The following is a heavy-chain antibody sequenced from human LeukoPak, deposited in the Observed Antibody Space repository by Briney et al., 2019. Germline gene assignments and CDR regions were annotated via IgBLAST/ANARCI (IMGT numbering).Heavy chain of an antibody. CDR2: IYHSGST. V-gene: IGHV4-38-2*01. Sequence: PSETLSLTCAVSGYSISSDYYWAWSRQPPGKGVEWIASIYHSGSTYYNPSLNSRVTISVDTPKNHFSLKLRSVTAADTAVYYCARRAAAGPFDYWGQGTLVTVSS. CDR3: ARRAAAGPFDY. J-gene: IGHJ4*02. D-gene: IGHD6-13*01. CDR1: GYSISSDYY.